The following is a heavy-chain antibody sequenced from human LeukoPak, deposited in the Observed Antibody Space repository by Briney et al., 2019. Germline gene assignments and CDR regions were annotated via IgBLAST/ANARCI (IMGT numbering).Heavy chain of an antibody. CDR1: GFTFSDYY. V-gene: IGHV3-11*04. J-gene: IGHJ4*02. CDR2: ISSSGSTI. D-gene: IGHD6-19*01. Sequence: GGSLRLSCAASGFTFSDYYMSWIRQAPGKGLEWVSYISSSGSTIYYADSVKGRFTISRDNAKNSLYLQMNSLRAEDTAVYYCARDIPSGWCSYFDYWGQGTLVTVSS. CDR3: ARDIPSGWCSYFDY.